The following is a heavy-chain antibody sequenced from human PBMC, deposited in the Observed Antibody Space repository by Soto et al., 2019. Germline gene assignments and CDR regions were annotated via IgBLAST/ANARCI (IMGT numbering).Heavy chain of an antibody. CDR3: ARDFGAAAGPRHPVDY. J-gene: IGHJ4*02. Sequence: PGGSLRLSCAASGFTFSSYNMNWVRQAPGKGLEWVSSISSSSSYIYYADSVKGRFTISRDNAKNSLYLQMNSLRAEDTAVYYCARDFGAAAGPRHPVDYWGQGTLVTVSS. D-gene: IGHD6-13*01. CDR2: ISSSSSYI. V-gene: IGHV3-21*01. CDR1: GFTFSSYN.